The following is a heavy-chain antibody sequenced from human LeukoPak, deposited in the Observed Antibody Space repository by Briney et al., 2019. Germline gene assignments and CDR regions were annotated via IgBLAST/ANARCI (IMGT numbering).Heavy chain of an antibody. J-gene: IGHJ4*02. CDR1: GYSINNGYY. D-gene: IGHD6-13*01. CDR2: IYHSGST. CDR3: ARAFYSSSWYHKEDFFDY. Sequence: SETLSLTCTVSGYSINNGYYWGWIRQPPGKGLEWIGSIYHSGSTYYKPSLQSRVTISVDTSKNQFSLKLSSATAADTAVYYCARAFYSSSWYHKEDFFDYWGQGTPVTVSS. V-gene: IGHV4-38-2*02.